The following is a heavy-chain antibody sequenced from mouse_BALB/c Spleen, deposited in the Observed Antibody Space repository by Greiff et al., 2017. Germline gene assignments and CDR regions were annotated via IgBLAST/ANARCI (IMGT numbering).Heavy chain of an antibody. Sequence: EVKLVESGPGLVKPSQSLSLTCTVTGYSITSDYAWNWIRQFPGNKLEWMGYISYSGSTSYNPSLKSRISITRDTSKNQFFLQLNSVTTEDTATYYCARGGDGYLDYWGQGTTLTVSS. D-gene: IGHD2-3*01. V-gene: IGHV3-2*02. CDR1: GYSITSDYA. CDR3: ARGGDGYLDY. CDR2: ISYSGST. J-gene: IGHJ2*01.